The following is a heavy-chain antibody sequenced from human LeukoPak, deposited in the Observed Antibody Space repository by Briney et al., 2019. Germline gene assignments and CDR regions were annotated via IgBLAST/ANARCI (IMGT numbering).Heavy chain of an antibody. CDR3: AKADDILDPRAFDI. CDR2: INTDGSST. J-gene: IGHJ3*02. D-gene: IGHD3-9*01. Sequence: GGSLRLSCAASGFTFSSYWMHWVRQAPGKGLVWVSRINTDGSSTSYADSVKGRFTISRDNSKNTLYLQMNSLRAEDTAVYYCAKADDILDPRAFDIWGQGTMVTVSS. CDR1: GFTFSSYW. V-gene: IGHV3-74*01.